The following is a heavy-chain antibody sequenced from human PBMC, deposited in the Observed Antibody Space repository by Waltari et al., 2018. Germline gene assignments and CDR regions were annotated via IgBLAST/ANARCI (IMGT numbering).Heavy chain of an antibody. D-gene: IGHD1-26*01. J-gene: IGHJ4*02. CDR1: GGSISSSSYY. CDR3: ARDLKEGGSYKGGLDY. V-gene: IGHV4-39*07. CDR2: IYYSGST. Sequence: QLQLQESGPGLVKPSETLSLTCTVSGGSISSSSYYWGWIRQPPGKGLEWIGSIYYSGSTYYNPSLKSRVTISVDTSKNQFSLKLSSVTAADTAVYYCARDLKEGGSYKGGLDYWGQGTLVTVSS.